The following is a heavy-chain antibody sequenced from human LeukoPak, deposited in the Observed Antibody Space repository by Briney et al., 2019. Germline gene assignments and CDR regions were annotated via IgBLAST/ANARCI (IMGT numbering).Heavy chain of an antibody. CDR3: AKSMVRGVASAFDI. V-gene: IGHV3-30*18. CDR2: ISYDGSNK. CDR1: GFTFSSYG. D-gene: IGHD3-10*01. Sequence: PGGSLRLSCSASGFTFSSYGMHWVRQAPGKGLEWVAVISYDGSNKYYADSVKGRFTISRDNSKNTLYLQMNSLRAEDTAVYYCAKSMVRGVASAFDIWGQGTMVTVSS. J-gene: IGHJ3*02.